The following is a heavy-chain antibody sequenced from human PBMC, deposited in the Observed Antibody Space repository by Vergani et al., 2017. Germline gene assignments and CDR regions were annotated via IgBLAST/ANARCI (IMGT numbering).Heavy chain of an antibody. CDR1: GFTFSSYA. Sequence: EVQLLESGGGLVQPGGSLRLSCAASGFTFSSYAMSWVRQAPGKGREWVSAISGSGGSTSYADSVKGRFTISRDNSKNTLYLQMNSLRAEDTAVYYCAKDDYYDSSGYPRHFDYWGQGTLVTVSS. CDR2: ISGSGGST. J-gene: IGHJ4*02. CDR3: AKDDYYDSSGYPRHFDY. D-gene: IGHD3-22*01. V-gene: IGHV3-23*01.